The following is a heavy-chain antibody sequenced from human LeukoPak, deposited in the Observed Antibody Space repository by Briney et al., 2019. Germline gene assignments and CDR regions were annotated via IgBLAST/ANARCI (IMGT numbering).Heavy chain of an antibody. D-gene: IGHD1-20*01. CDR3: ARGGPLYNWNYYYYMDV. V-gene: IGHV4-38-2*02. CDR1: GYSISSGYY. CDR2: IYHSGST. J-gene: IGHJ6*03. Sequence: PSETLSLTCTVSGYSISSGYYWGWIRQPPGKGLEWIGSIYHSGSTYYNPSLKSRVTISVDTSKNQFSLKLSSVTAADTAVYYCARGGPLYNWNYYYYMDVWGKGTTVTVSS.